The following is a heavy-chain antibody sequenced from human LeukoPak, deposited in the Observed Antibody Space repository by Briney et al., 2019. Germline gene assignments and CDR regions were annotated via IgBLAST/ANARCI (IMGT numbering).Heavy chain of an antibody. J-gene: IGHJ4*02. D-gene: IGHD3-16*01. CDR2: IKQDGSEK. V-gene: IGHV3-7*01. Sequence: PGGSLRLSCAASGFTFSRYWMHWVRQAPGTGLEWVANIKQDGSEKYYVDSVKGRFTISRDNSKNSLYLQIISLRAEDTAVYYCARPDTAPGGVWYYDYWGQGTLVTVSS. CDR1: GFTFSRYW. CDR3: ARPDTAPGGVWYYDY.